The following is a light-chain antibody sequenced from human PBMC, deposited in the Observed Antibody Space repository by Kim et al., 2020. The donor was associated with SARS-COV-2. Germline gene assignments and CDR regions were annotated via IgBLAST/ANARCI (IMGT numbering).Light chain of an antibody. CDR3: CSFAGDVTYYYG. V-gene: IGLV2-23*02. CDR2: EVT. CDR1: SSDVGSYDL. J-gene: IGLJ1*01. Sequence: QSALTQPASVFGSPGQSITISCTGTSSDVGSYDLVSWYQQHPGKAPKLMIYEVTKRPSGVSNRFSGSKSGNTASLTISGLHVEDEADYYCCSFAGDVTYYYGFGTGTQGNRP.